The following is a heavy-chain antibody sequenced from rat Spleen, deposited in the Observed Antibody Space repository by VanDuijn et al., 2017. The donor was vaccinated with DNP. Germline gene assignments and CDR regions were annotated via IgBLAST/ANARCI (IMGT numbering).Heavy chain of an antibody. CDR1: GFTFSDYN. D-gene: IGHD1-11*01. CDR2: ITYVGSIT. CDR3: TTDFERGY. V-gene: IGHV5S10*01. J-gene: IGHJ2*01. Sequence: EVQLVESGGGLVQPGRSLKLSCAASGFTFSDYNMAWVRQSPKKGLEWVTTITYVGSITYYRDSVKGRFTISRDNAKDTLSLQMDSLRSEDTATYYCTTDFERGYWGQGVMVTVSS.